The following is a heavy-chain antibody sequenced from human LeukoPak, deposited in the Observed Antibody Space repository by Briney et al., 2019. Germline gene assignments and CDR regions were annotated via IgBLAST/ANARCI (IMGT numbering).Heavy chain of an antibody. V-gene: IGHV4-59*01. CDR1: GGSINSYY. J-gene: IGHJ4*02. D-gene: IGHD6-13*01. Sequence: SGTLSLTCTVSGGSINSYYWSWIRQPPGEGLEWIGFSYYGGSTKYSPSLQSRVTISLDTSKSQFSLKLSSVTAADTAVYYCARVHRAIAAAGDEGFDYWGQGALVTVSS. CDR3: ARVHRAIAAAGDEGFDY. CDR2: SYYGGST.